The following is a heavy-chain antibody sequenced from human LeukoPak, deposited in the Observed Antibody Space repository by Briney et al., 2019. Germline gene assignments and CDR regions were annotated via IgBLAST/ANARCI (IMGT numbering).Heavy chain of an antibody. CDR3: ARDSDPFTMVRGVPGYYFDY. V-gene: IGHV4-39*07. CDR2: IYYSGST. J-gene: IGHJ4*02. Sequence: SETLSLTCTVSGGSISSSSYYWGWIRQPPGKGLEWIGSIYYSGSTYYNPSLKSRVTISVDRSKNQFSLKLSSVTAADTAVYYCARDSDPFTMVRGVPGYYFDYWGQGTLVTVSS. CDR1: GGSISSSSYY. D-gene: IGHD3-10*01.